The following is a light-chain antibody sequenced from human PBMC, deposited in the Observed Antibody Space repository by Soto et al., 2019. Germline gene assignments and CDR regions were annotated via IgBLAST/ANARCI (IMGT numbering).Light chain of an antibody. CDR2: DAS. Sequence: EIVLTQSPATLSLSPGERATLSCRASQSVSSYLAWYQQKPGQAPRLLFYDASNRATGIPARFSGSGAGTDFTLTISSLEPEDFAVYYCQQRSNWPPITVGQGTRLEIK. CDR3: QQRSNWPPIT. CDR1: QSVSSY. J-gene: IGKJ5*01. V-gene: IGKV3-11*01.